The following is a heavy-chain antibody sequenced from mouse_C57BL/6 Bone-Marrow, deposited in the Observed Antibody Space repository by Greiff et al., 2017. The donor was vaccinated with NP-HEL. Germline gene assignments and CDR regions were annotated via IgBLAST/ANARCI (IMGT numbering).Heavy chain of an antibody. Sequence: EVQLVESVAELVRPGASVKLSCTASGFNIKNTYMHWVKQRPEQGLEWIGRIDPANGNTTYAPKFQGKATITADTSSNTAYLQLSSLTSEDTAIYYCALHYYGSSHWYFDVWGTGTTVTVSS. CDR1: GFNIKNTY. J-gene: IGHJ1*03. D-gene: IGHD1-1*01. V-gene: IGHV14-3*01. CDR2: IDPANGNT. CDR3: ALHYYGSSHWYFDV.